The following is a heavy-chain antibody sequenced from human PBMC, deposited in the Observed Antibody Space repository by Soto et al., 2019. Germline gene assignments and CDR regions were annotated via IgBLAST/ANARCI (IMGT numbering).Heavy chain of an antibody. CDR2: IFPRDSDT. D-gene: IGHD1-26*01. J-gene: IGHJ4*02. V-gene: IGHV5-51*01. Sequence: PGESLKISCQTSGYTFTNYWIGWVRHMPGRGLEWMGLIFPRDSDTRYNSSFEGQVTISSDRSIATAYLQWTSLKASDTAIYFCARLGSLLLPIDYWGQGTPVTVSS. CDR1: GYTFTNYW. CDR3: ARLGSLLLPIDY.